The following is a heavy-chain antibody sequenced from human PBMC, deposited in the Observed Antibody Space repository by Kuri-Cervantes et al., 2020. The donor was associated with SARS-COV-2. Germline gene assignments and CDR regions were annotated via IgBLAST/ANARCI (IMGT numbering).Heavy chain of an antibody. D-gene: IGHD6-19*01. CDR2: MGAYNGNT. CDR1: GFSFTSYY. V-gene: IGHV1-18*04. Sequence: ASVKVSCKASGFSFTSYYMHWVRQAPGQGLEWMGWMGAYNGNTIYAPKLQGRVTMTTDTSTSTAYMELRSLRSHQTAVYYSASGGYGSGWIPYYYYNGMAVWGQGTTVNGSS. J-gene: IGHJ6*02. CDR3: ASGGYGSGWIPYYYYNGMAV.